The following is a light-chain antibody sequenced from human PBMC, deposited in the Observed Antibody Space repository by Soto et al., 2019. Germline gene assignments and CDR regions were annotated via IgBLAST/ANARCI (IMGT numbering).Light chain of an antibody. J-gene: IGLJ3*02. Sequence: QSVLTQPASVSGWPGQSITIYCTGTSSDVGGSIYVSWYQLSPGKAPKLLIYDVDRPSGVSNRFSGSKSGNTASLTISGLQDEDEADYYCNSYTSSGTVVCGGWTKLTVL. CDR3: NSYTSSGTVV. CDR1: SSDVGGSIY. V-gene: IGLV2-14*01. CDR2: DV.